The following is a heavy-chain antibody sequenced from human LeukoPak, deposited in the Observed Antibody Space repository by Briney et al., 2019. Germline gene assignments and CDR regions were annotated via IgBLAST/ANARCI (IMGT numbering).Heavy chain of an antibody. D-gene: IGHD1-7*01. CDR2: ISYDGSNK. CDR1: GFTFSSYG. J-gene: IGHJ4*02. V-gene: IGHV3-30*03. Sequence: GGSLRLSCAASGFTFSSYGMHWVRQAPGKGLEWVAVISYDGSNKYYADSVKGRFTISRDNSKNTLYLQMNSLRAEDTAVYYCARDYMSLNYNNFDSWGQGTLVTVSS. CDR3: ARDYMSLNYNNFDS.